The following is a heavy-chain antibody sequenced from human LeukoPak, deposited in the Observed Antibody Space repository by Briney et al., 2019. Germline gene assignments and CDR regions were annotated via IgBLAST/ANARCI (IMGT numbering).Heavy chain of an antibody. CDR1: GGTFSSYA. D-gene: IGHD4-11*01. J-gene: IGHJ3*02. CDR3: ASLTDPTVTTPVMI. V-gene: IGHV1-69*01. CDR2: IIPIFGTA. Sequence: GSSVKVSCKASGGTFSSYAISWVRQAPGQGLGWMGGIIPIFGTANYAQKFQGRVTITADESTSTAYMELSSLRSEDTAVYYCASLTDPTVTTPVMIWGQGTMVTVSS.